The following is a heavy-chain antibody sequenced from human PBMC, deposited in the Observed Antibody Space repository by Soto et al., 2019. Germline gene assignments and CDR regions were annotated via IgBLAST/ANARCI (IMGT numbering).Heavy chain of an antibody. J-gene: IGHJ4*02. CDR2: FDPEDGET. V-gene: IGHV1-24*01. Sequence: ASVKVSCKVSGYTLTELSMHWVRQAPGKGLEWMGGFDPEDGETIYAQKFQGRVTMTEDTSTDTAYMELSSLRSEDTAVYYCATNTNDYSNYYFDYGGQGTLVTVSS. CDR1: GYTLTELS. D-gene: IGHD4-4*01. CDR3: ATNTNDYSNYYFDY.